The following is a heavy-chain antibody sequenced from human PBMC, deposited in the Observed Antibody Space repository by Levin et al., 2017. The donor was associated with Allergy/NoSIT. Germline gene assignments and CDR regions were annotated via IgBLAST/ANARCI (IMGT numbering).Heavy chain of an antibody. D-gene: IGHD3-10*01. CDR1: GFTVGSNY. CDR2: IYSGDNT. J-gene: IGHJ4*02. V-gene: IGHV3-66*01. Sequence: GESLKISCAASGFTVGSNYMSWVRQAPGKGLEWVSVIYSGDNTNYADSVKGRFSISIDNSKNTLYLQMNSLRAEDTAVYYCVRDRITMVRGVLRIFFDSWGQGTLVTVSS. CDR3: VRDRITMVRGVLRIFFDS.